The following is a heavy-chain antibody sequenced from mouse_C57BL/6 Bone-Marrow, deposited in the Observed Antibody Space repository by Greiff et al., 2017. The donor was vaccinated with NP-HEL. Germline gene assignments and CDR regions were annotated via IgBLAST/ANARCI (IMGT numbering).Heavy chain of an antibody. CDR3: ARSITTVVAVDY. J-gene: IGHJ4*01. V-gene: IGHV3-6*01. CDR1: GYSITSGYY. CDR2: ISYDGSN. D-gene: IGHD1-1*01. Sequence: EVKLQESGPGLVKPSQSLSLTCSVTGYSITSGYYWNWLRQFPGNKLEWMGYISYDGSNNYNPSLKNRISITRDTSKNQFFLKLNSVTTEDTATYYCARSITTVVAVDYWGQGTSVTVSS.